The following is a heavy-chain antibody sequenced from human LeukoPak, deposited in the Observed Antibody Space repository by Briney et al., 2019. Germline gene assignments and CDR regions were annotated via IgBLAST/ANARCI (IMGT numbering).Heavy chain of an antibody. D-gene: IGHD5-24*01. V-gene: IGHV3-30*18. Sequence: GGSLRLSCAASGFTFSSYGMHWVRQAPGKGLEWVAVISYDGSNKYYADSVKGRFTISRDNSKNTLYVQMNSLRAEDTAVYYCAKDSEMATIRQIDYWGQGTLVTVSS. J-gene: IGHJ4*02. CDR2: ISYDGSNK. CDR1: GFTFSSYG. CDR3: AKDSEMATIRQIDY.